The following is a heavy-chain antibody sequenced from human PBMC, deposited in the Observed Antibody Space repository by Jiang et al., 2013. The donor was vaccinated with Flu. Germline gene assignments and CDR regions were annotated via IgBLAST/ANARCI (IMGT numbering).Heavy chain of an antibody. D-gene: IGHD3-3*01. CDR2: LNRDGSTT. V-gene: IGHV3-74*01. J-gene: IGHJ4*02. CDR1: GFTFSNYW. Sequence: VQLVESGGGSVQPGGSLRLSCAVSGFTFSNYWMHWVRQVPGKGLVWVSRLNRDGSTTSYADSVRGRFTISRDNAKNTLYLQMNSLRVEDTAVYYCARGGVEPLYFWGQGTWSPSPQ. CDR3: ARGGVEPLYF.